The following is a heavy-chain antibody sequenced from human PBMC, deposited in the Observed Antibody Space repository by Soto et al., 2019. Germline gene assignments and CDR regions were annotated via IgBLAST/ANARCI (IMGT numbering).Heavy chain of an antibody. D-gene: IGHD2-15*01. CDR1: GYTLTELS. CDR2: FDFQQGET. CDR3: ATANPSGGYTTYAQRFLGRVTMTSDTSTSTVHMELGSLTSEDTAVYYCARGGGIVVVTAPYDH. J-gene: IGHJ4*02. Sequence: ASVKVSCKVSGYTLTELSMHWVRQAPGKGLEWMGGFDFQQGETIYAQNFQGKVTMTEDTSTDTAYMELSSLRSEDTAVYYCATANPSGGYTTYAQRFLGRVTMTSDTSTSTVHMELGSLTSEDTAVYYCARGGGIVVVTAPYDHWGQGTLVTVSS. V-gene: IGHV1-24*01.